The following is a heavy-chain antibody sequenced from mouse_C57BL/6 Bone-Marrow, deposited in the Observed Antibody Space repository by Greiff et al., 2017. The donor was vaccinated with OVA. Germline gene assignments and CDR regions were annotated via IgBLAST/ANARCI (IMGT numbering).Heavy chain of an antibody. D-gene: IGHD2-4*01. J-gene: IGHJ4*01. CDR2: IHPNSGST. CDR3: ARGRASGLQGYAMDY. V-gene: IGHV1-64*01. CDR1: GYTFTSYW. Sequence: QVQLQQPGAELVKPGASVKLSCKASGYTFTSYWMHWVKQRPGQGLEWIGMIHPNSGSTNYNEKFKSKATLTVDKSSSTAYMQVSSLTSEDSAVYYGARGRASGLQGYAMDYWGQGTSVTVSS.